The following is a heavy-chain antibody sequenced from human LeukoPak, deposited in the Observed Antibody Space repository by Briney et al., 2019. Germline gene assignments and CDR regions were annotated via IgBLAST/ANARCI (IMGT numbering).Heavy chain of an antibody. CDR3: ARAGDIVVVPAAHLYYYGMDV. V-gene: IGHV1-69*06. J-gene: IGHJ6*04. CDR2: IIPIFGTA. D-gene: IGHD2-2*01. Sequence: SVKVSCKASGGTFSSYAISWVRQAPGQGLEWMGGIIPIFGTANYAQKFQGRVTITADKSTSTAYMELSSLRSEDTAVYYCARAGDIVVVPAAHLYYYGMDVWGKGTTVTVSS. CDR1: GGTFSSYA.